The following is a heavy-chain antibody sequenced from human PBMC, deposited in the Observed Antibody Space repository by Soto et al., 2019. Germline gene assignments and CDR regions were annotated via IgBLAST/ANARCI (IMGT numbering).Heavy chain of an antibody. CDR2: ISVNNGKT. CDR3: ARYDYGGNSGIFHGMDV. Sequence: ASVKVSCKASGYTFINYGVSWVRQAPGQGLEWMGWISVNNGKTKYAQKFQGRVTMTTDTPTSTVYMELRSLRSDDTAVYYCARYDYGGNSGIFHGMDVWGQGTTVTVSS. CDR1: GYTFINYG. V-gene: IGHV1-18*01. D-gene: IGHD5-12*01. J-gene: IGHJ6*02.